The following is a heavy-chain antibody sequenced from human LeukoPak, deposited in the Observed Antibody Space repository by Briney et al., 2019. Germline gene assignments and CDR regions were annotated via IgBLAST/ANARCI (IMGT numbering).Heavy chain of an antibody. CDR3: AKDKRGGSGSSWGYLDN. Sequence: SGGSLRLSCAISGFTFDDYAMHWVRQAPGKGLEWVSLINWDGGRTYYADSVKGRFIISRGNNKNSLYLQMNSLRADDSALYHCAKDKRGGSGSSWGYLDNWGQGTLVTVSS. J-gene: IGHJ4*02. V-gene: IGHV3-43D*03. D-gene: IGHD3-10*01. CDR2: INWDGGRT. CDR1: GFTFDDYA.